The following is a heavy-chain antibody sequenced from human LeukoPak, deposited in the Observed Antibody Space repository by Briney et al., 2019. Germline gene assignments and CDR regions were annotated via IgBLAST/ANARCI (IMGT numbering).Heavy chain of an antibody. CDR2: FDPEDGET. CDR3: ATLMTTGTPSWVDV. V-gene: IGHV1-24*01. CDR1: GYTLTELS. Sequence: GASVKVSCKVSGYTLTELSIHWVRQAPGKGLEWMGGFDPEDGETIYAQKFQGRVTMTEDTSTDTAYMELSSLRSEDTAVYYCATLMTTGTPSWVDVWGQGTTVTVSS. J-gene: IGHJ6*02. D-gene: IGHD4-17*01.